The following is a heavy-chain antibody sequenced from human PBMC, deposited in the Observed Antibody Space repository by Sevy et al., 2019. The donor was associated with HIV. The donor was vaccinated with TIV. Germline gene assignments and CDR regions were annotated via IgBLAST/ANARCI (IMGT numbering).Heavy chain of an antibody. CDR1: GFTFSSYD. CDR2: IGTDGDT. CDR3: ARDSRGGASDI. V-gene: IGHV3-13*01. D-gene: IGHD3-10*01. Sequence: GGSLRLSCAASGFTFSSYDMHWVRQATGKGLEWVSAIGTDGDTYYPGSVKGRFTISRENAKNSLYLQMNSLRAGDTAVYYCARDSRGGASDIWGQGTMVTVSS. J-gene: IGHJ3*02.